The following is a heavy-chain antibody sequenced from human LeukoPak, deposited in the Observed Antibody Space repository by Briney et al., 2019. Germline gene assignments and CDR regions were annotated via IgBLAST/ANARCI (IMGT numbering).Heavy chain of an antibody. CDR2: IKEDGTRK. Sequence: PGGSLRLSCAASGFTFSSHWMTWVRQAPGKGLEWVANIKEDGTRKNYMDSVKGRFTISRDNAKNSLYLQMSGLRAEDTAVYYCARVEKSVFDYWGQGTLVTVSS. CDR3: ARVEKSVFDY. V-gene: IGHV3-7*01. CDR1: GFTFSSHW. J-gene: IGHJ4*02.